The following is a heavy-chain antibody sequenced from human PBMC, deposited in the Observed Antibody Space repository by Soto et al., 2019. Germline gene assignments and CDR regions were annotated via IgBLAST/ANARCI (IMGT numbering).Heavy chain of an antibody. V-gene: IGHV3-74*01. CDR3: VRTSLVVAAATREDY. CDR2: INSDGSST. D-gene: IGHD2-15*01. Sequence: EVQLVESGGGLVQPGGSLSLSCAASGFTFSSYWMHWFRQAPGKGLGWVSRINSDGSSTSYADSVKGRFTISRDNAKNTLYLQMNSLRAEDTAVYYCVRTSLVVAAATREDYWGQGTLVTVSS. J-gene: IGHJ4*02. CDR1: GFTFSSYW.